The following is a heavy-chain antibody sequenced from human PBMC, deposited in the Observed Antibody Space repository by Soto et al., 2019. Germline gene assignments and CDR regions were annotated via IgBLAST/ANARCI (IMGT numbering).Heavy chain of an antibody. CDR3: AKGVDYGGYWYFDL. Sequence: EVQLLESGGGLIQPGGSLRLSCAASGFTFSSFAMSWVRQAPGKGLEWVSGIRGSGDTTYYVDSVKGRFTISRDNSKNTLYLQMNSLRAEDTAEYYCAKGVDYGGYWYFDLWGRGTLVTVSS. V-gene: IGHV3-23*01. D-gene: IGHD4-17*01. CDR2: IRGSGDTT. J-gene: IGHJ2*01. CDR1: GFTFSSFA.